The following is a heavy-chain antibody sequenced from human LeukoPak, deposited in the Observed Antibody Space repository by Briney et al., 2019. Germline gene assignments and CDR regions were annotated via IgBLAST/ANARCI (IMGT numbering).Heavy chain of an antibody. J-gene: IGHJ4*02. V-gene: IGHV3-74*01. CDR3: ARALDGSGSRSFDY. D-gene: IGHD3-10*01. Sequence: GGSLRLSCAASGFTFSSYWMLWVRPAPGKGLVWVSRIYSDGSSTNYADSVKSRFTISRDNSKNTLYLQMNSLRAEDTAVYYCARALDGSGSRSFDYWGQGTLVTVSS. CDR2: IYSDGSST. CDR1: GFTFSSYW.